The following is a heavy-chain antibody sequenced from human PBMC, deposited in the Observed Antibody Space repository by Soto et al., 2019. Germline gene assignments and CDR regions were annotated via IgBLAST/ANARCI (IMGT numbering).Heavy chain of an antibody. CDR3: ASAPVRMYTARHDYFDY. CDR2: MHYSGFS. V-gene: IGHV4-59*08. CDR1: GETVTSHY. D-gene: IGHD6-25*01. J-gene: IGHJ4*02. Sequence: PSETLSLTCSFSGETVTSHYLTWIRQSPEKGLEWIGYMHYSGFSHYNPSLKSRVTISVDTSKNQFTLKLSSVTAADTAVYYCASAPVRMYTARHDYFDYWGQGTLVTVSS.